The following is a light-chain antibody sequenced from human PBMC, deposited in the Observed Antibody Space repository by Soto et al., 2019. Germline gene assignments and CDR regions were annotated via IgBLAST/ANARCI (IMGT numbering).Light chain of an antibody. J-gene: IGLJ3*02. CDR2: DVS. CDR3: SSFTIRNTRV. CDR1: SSDIGGYDY. V-gene: IGLV2-14*03. Sequence: QSALTQPASVSGSPGQSITISCTGSSSDIGGYDYVSWYQQHPGKAPKLIIHDVSDRPSGVSNRFFGSKSGNTASLTISGLQAEDEADYYCSSFTIRNTRVFGGVTKLTVL.